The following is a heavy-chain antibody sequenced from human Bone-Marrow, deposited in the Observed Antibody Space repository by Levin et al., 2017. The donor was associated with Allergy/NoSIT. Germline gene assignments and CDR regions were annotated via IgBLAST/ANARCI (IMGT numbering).Heavy chain of an antibody. J-gene: IGHJ6*02. CDR3: ARGPPAYFTSGSYHSYYYYYLDV. CDR2: INQSGTT. CDR1: GDSFSDYY. D-gene: IGHD3-10*01. Sequence: SETLSLTCAVYGDSFSDYYWNWIRQPPGKGLEWIGEINQSGTTNYNPSLKTRVTLSVDASKDQFSLRLSSVTAADTAVYYCARGPPAYFTSGSYHSYYYYYLDVWGQGTTVTVSS. V-gene: IGHV4-34*01.